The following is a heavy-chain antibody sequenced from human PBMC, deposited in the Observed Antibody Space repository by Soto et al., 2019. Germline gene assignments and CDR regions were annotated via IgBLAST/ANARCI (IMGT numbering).Heavy chain of an antibody. J-gene: IGHJ3*02. Sequence: GGSLRLSCAASGFTFSSYEMNWVRQAPGKGLEWVSYISSSGSTIYYADSVKGRFTISRDNAKNSLYLQMNSLRAEDKAVYYCASPTYCGGDCHDAFDIWGQGTMVTVSS. CDR1: GFTFSSYE. V-gene: IGHV3-48*03. CDR3: ASPTYCGGDCHDAFDI. CDR2: ISSSGSTI. D-gene: IGHD2-21*02.